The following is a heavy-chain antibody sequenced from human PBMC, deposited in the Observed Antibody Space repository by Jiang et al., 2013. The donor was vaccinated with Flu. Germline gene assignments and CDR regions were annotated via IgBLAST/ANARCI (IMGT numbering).Heavy chain of an antibody. V-gene: IGHV3-74*03. CDR2: TNPDGSAT. CDR3: VTAYNYNKPDY. J-gene: IGHJ4*02. D-gene: IGHD4-11*01. CDR1: GFTFSRYF. Sequence: VQLVESGGGLVHPGDSLRLSCAASGFTFSRYFVHWVRQAPGKGLVWVSRTNPDGSATMYADSVKGRFTVSRDNAKNTLYLQMSSLRVEDTAIYYCVTAYNYNKPDYWGQGTLATVSS.